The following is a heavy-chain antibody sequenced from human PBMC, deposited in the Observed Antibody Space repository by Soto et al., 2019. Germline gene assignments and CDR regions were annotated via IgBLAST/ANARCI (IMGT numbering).Heavy chain of an antibody. Sequence: SVKVSCKASGGTFSSYTINWVRQAPGQGLEWMGGIIPIFGTTNYAKKFQGRVTITADESTSTAYMELSSLRSEDTAVYYCARYASSGNNSVWYTFDPWGQGPLVTVSS. CDR3: ARYASSGNNSVWYTFDP. CDR1: GGTFSSYT. J-gene: IGHJ5*02. V-gene: IGHV1-69*13. D-gene: IGHD6-19*01. CDR2: IIPIFGTT.